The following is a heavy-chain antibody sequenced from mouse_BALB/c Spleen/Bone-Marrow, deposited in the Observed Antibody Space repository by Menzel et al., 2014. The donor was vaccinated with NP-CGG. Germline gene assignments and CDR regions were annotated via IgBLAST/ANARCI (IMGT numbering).Heavy chain of an antibody. V-gene: IGHV1-67*01. Sequence: VKLMESGPEVVRPGVSVKISCKGSGYTFTDYAMHWVKQSHAKSLEWIGVISTYNGNTNYNQKFKGKATMTVDKSFSTAYMELARLTSEDSANYYCARGVRAPWYAMDYWGQGASVTVSS. CDR3: ARGVRAPWYAMDY. D-gene: IGHD3-1*01. CDR2: ISTYNGNT. CDR1: GYTFTDYA. J-gene: IGHJ4*01.